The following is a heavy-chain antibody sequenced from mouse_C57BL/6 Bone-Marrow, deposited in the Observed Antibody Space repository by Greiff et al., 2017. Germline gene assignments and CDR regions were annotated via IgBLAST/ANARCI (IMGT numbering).Heavy chain of an antibody. CDR3: TRYPGNYSYWYFDV. D-gene: IGHD2-1*01. V-gene: IGHV1-15*01. CDR1: GYTFTDYE. J-gene: IGHJ1*03. Sequence: VKLVESGAELVRPGASVTLSCKASGYTFTDYEMHWVKQTPVHGLEWIGAIDPETGGTAYNQKFKGKAILTADKSSSTAYMELRSLTSEDSAVYYCTRYPGNYSYWYFDVWGTGTTVTVSS. CDR2: IDPETGGT.